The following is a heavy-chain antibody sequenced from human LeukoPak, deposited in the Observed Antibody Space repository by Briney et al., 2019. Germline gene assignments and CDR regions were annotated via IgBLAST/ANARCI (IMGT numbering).Heavy chain of an antibody. CDR1: GVSISSYY. CDR3: ARARLDYDILTGYYYYYYMDV. V-gene: IGHV4-59*01. CDR2: IYYSGST. Sequence: SETLSLTCTVSGVSISSYYWSWIRQPPGKGLEWIGYIYYSGSTNYNPSLKSRVTISVDTSKNQFSLKLSSVTAADTAVYYCARARLDYDILTGYYYYYYMDVWGKGTTVTISS. D-gene: IGHD3-9*01. J-gene: IGHJ6*03.